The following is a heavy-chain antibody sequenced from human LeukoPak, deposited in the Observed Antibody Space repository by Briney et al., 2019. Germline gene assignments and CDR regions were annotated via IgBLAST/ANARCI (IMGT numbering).Heavy chain of an antibody. D-gene: IGHD2-15*01. CDR1: GGSISSYY. V-gene: IGHV4-59*08. J-gene: IGHJ4*02. CDR3: ARLGLGYCSGGSCPKFDY. CDR2: IYYSGST. Sequence: SETLSLTCTVSGGSISSYYWSWIRQPPGKGLEWIGYIYYSGSTNYNPSLKSRVTISVDTSKNQFSLKLSSVTAADTAVYYCARLGLGYCSGGSCPKFDYWGQGTLVTVSS.